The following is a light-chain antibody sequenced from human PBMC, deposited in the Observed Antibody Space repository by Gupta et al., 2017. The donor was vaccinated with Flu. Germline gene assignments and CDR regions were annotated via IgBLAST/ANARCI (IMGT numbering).Light chain of an antibody. J-gene: IGKJ5*01. CDR2: GAS. Sequence: EIVLSQSPGTLSLSPGERATLSCRASQSLNSIFFAWYQQRPGQAPRLLIHGASNRATGIPDRFSGSGSGTDVTLTISRLESEDFAVYYCQQYGNSPPTFGQGTRLEIK. CDR3: QQYGNSPPT. CDR1: QSLNSIF. V-gene: IGKV3-20*01.